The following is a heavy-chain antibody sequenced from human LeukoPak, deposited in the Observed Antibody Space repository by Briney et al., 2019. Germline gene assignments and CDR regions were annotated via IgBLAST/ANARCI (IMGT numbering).Heavy chain of an antibody. D-gene: IGHD2-2*03. J-gene: IGHJ6*02. V-gene: IGHV4-4*02. CDR3: ARVAGYCSSTSCYYYYYYYGMDV. CDR2: IYHSGST. Sequence: SETLSLTCAVSGGSISSSNWWTWVRQPPGKGLEWIGEIYHSGSTNYNPSLKSRVTMSVDTSKNQFSLKLSSVTAADTAVYYCARVAGYCSSTSCYYYYYYYGMDVWGQGTTVTVSS. CDR1: GGSISSSNW.